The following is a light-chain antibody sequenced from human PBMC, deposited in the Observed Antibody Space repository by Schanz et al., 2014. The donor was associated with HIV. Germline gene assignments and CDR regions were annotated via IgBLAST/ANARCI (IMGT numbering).Light chain of an antibody. CDR2: GNS. CDR1: SSNIGAGYD. CDR3: GAWDSGRGAVV. Sequence: QSVLTQPPSVSGAPGQRVTISCTGSSSNIGAGYDVHWYQQLPGTAPKLLIYGNSNRPSGVPDRFSGSKSGTSASLAIIELQPGDEADYYCGAWDSGRGAVVFGGGTKLTVL. V-gene: IGLV1-40*01. J-gene: IGLJ2*01.